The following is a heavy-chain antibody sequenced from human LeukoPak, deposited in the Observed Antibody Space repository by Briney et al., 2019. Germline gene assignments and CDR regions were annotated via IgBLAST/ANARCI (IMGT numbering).Heavy chain of an antibody. V-gene: IGHV3-23*01. Sequence: PGGSLRLSCAASGFIFSTYTMNWVRQAPGKGLEWVSAISGGGGGTYYADSVKGRFTISRDNSKNTVYLQMNSLRADDTAVYYCAKWSGNRPLYYFDYWGQGTLVTVSS. D-gene: IGHD3-3*01. CDR3: AKWSGNRPLYYFDY. CDR2: ISGGGGGT. J-gene: IGHJ4*02. CDR1: GFIFSTYT.